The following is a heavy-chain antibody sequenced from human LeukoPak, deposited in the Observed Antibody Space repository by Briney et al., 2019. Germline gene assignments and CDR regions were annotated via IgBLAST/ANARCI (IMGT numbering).Heavy chain of an antibody. Sequence: SETLSLTCAVSGDSISSSNWWSWVRQPSGKGLEWTGEVYQSGSPNYNPSLKSRVTISVDKSKNQFSLKLSSVTAADTAMYYCARLPEGNYAGYWGQGTLVTVSS. V-gene: IGHV4-4*02. CDR2: VYQSGSP. CDR3: ARLPEGNYAGY. CDR1: GDSISSSNW. J-gene: IGHJ4*02.